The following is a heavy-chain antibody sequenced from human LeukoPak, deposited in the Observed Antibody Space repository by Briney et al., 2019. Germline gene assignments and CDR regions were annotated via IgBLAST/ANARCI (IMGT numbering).Heavy chain of an antibody. CDR2: IYYSGGT. CDR1: GGSFSSTTYY. D-gene: IGHD3-22*01. V-gene: IGHV4-39*01. CDR3: ARHYYDSSGYYPWYFDY. Sequence: PSETLSLTCTVSGGSFSSTTYYWGWIRQPPGKGLEWIGSIYYSGGTYYNHALKSRGTISVDTSKNQFSLQLTSVTAADTALYYCARHYYDSSGYYPWYFDYWGQGTLVTVSS. J-gene: IGHJ4*02.